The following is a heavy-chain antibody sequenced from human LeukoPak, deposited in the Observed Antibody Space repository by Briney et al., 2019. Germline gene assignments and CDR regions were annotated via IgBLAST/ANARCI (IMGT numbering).Heavy chain of an antibody. CDR3: AKDLAWELLRLFDY. CDR1: GFTFRTYG. D-gene: IGHD1-26*01. J-gene: IGHJ4*02. V-gene: IGHV3-30*18. Sequence: GGSLRLSCAASGFTFRTYGMHWVRQAPGKGLEWVAVIGNDAKTTYYADSVKGRFTISRDNSKNTLYLQMNSLRAEDTAVYYCAKDLAWELLRLFDYWGQGTLVTVSS. CDR2: IGNDAKTT.